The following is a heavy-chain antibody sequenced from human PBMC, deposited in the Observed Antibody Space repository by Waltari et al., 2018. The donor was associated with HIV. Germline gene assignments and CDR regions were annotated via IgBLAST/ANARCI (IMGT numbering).Heavy chain of an antibody. Sequence: ELQLVQSGAEVKKHGEHLKISGQGSENSFTSYWPGWVGKMPGKALEWMGIIYPGDSDTRYSPSFQGQVTISADKSISTAYLQWSSLKASDTAMYYCARSSFGVVTFFDYWGQGTLVTVSS. CDR1: ENSFTSYW. J-gene: IGHJ4*02. CDR2: IYPGDSDT. CDR3: ARSSFGVVTFFDY. D-gene: IGHD3-3*01. V-gene: IGHV5-51*01.